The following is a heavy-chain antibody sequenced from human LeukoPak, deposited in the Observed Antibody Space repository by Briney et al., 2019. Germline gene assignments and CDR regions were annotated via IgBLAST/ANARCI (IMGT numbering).Heavy chain of an antibody. CDR1: GFTFSSYS. J-gene: IGHJ6*03. CDR2: ISSSSSYI. CDR3: ARDRDDYGDYVGYYYMDV. D-gene: IGHD4-17*01. V-gene: IGHV3-21*01. Sequence: GGSLRLSCAASGFTFSSYSMNWVRQAPGKGLEWVSSISSSSSYIYYADSVKGRFTISRDNAKNSLYLQMNSLRAEDTAVYYCARDRDDYGDYVGYYYMDVWGKGTTVTVSS.